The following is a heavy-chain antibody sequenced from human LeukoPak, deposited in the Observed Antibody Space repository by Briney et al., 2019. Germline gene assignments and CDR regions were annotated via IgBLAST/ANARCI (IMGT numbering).Heavy chain of an antibody. D-gene: IGHD2-21*01. CDR1: GFTFSGYW. J-gene: IGHJ4*02. V-gene: IGHV3-7*03. CDR3: ASLGLPDN. Sequence: GGSLRLSCAASGFTFSGYWMSWVRQTPGKGLEWVANIKQDGNVKYYVDSVKGRFTISRDNAKNSLYLQMNSLRAEDTAVYYCASLGLPDNWGQGTLVTVSS. CDR2: IKQDGNVK.